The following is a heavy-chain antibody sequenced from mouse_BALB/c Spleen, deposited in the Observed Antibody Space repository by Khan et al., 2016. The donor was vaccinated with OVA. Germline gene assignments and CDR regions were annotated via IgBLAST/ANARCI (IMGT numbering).Heavy chain of an antibody. CDR2: ISYSGST. V-gene: IGHV3-2*02. D-gene: IGHD4-1*01. J-gene: IGHJ3*01. CDR3: AGLGPGFTY. Sequence: EVQLVESGPGLVKPSQSLSLTCTVTAYSITSDYAWNWIRQFPGNKLDWMGYISYSGSTSYNPSLKSRISIIRDSSTSQFFLQLNSVTTEDTATDNGAGLGPGFTYWGQGTLVTVSA. CDR1: AYSITSDYA.